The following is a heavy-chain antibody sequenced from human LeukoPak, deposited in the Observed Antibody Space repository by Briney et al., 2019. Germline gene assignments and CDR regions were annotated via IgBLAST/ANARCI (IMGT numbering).Heavy chain of an antibody. CDR3: VTSRKYTGSDWVNWFDP. V-gene: IGHV4-34*01. CDR1: GGPFSAYY. J-gene: IGHJ5*02. D-gene: IGHD5-12*01. CDR2: INESGST. Sequence: SETLSLTCGVYGGPFSAYYWSWIRQPPGKGLEWIGEINESGSTNYNSSLKSRVTISVDTPKNQFSLKLTSVTAADTAVYYCVTSRKYTGSDWVNWFDPWGQGTLVTVSS.